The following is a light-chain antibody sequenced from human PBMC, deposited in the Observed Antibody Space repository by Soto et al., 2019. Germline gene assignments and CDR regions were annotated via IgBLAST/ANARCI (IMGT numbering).Light chain of an antibody. Sequence: DIVMTQSPDSLAVSLGERATINCKSSQSVLYSSNNNNYLAWYQQKPGQPPKLLIYWASTRESGVPDRFSGGGSGTDFTLAISSLQAEDVAVYYCQQHYNAPFTFGGGTRVEIK. CDR3: QQHYNAPFT. V-gene: IGKV4-1*01. CDR2: WAS. CDR1: QSVLYSSNNNNY. J-gene: IGKJ4*01.